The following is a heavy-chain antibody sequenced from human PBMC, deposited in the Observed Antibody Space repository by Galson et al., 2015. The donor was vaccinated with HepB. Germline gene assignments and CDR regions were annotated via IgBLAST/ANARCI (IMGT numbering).Heavy chain of an antibody. D-gene: IGHD4-17*01. CDR1: GFTFSSYG. CDR2: IWYDGSNK. V-gene: IGHV3-33*01. J-gene: IGHJ4*02. CDR3: ARDHGYGDGLDY. Sequence: LRLSCAASGFTFSSYGMHWVRQAPGKGLEWVAVIWYDGSNKYYADSVKGRFTISRDNSKNTLYLQMNSLRAEDTAVYYCARDHGYGDGLDYWGQGTLVTVSS.